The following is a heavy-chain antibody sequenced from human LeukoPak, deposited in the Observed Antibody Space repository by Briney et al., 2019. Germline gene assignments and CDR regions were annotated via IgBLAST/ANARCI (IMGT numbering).Heavy chain of an antibody. V-gene: IGHV3-66*01. Sequence: GGSLRLSCAASGFTVSSNYMSWVRQAPGKGLEWVSVIYSGGSTYYADSVKGRFTISRDNSKNTLYLQMNSLRAEDTAVYYCARDMVRGVPYYYYYYYMDVWGKGTTVTISS. D-gene: IGHD3-10*01. CDR1: GFTVSSNY. CDR3: ARDMVRGVPYYYYYYYMDV. CDR2: IYSGGST. J-gene: IGHJ6*03.